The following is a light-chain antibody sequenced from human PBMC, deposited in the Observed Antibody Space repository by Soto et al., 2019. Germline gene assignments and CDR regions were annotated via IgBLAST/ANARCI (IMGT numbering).Light chain of an antibody. J-gene: IGLJ2*01. CDR1: SSNIGSNS. Sequence: QLVLTQPPSASGTPGQRVTISCSGSSSNIGSNSVYWYHHLPGTAPKLLIYNNDQRPSGVPDRISGSKSGTSASLAVSGLRSGDGADYYCASWDDSLTGLVFGGGTKLTVL. V-gene: IGLV1-47*02. CDR3: ASWDDSLTGLV. CDR2: NND.